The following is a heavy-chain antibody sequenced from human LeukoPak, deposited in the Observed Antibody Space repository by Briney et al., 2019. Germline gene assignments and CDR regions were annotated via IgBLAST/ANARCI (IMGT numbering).Heavy chain of an antibody. V-gene: IGHV1-18*04. CDR1: GYTFTSYG. J-gene: IGHJ4*02. CDR2: ISAYNGNT. Sequence: GASVKVSCKASGYTFTSYGISWVRQAPGQGLEWMGWISAYNGNTNYAQKHQGRVTMTTDTSTSTAYMELRSLRSDDTAVYYCARVYAYYDILTGYYNPFDYWGQGTLVTVSS. D-gene: IGHD3-9*01. CDR3: ARVYAYYDILTGYYNPFDY.